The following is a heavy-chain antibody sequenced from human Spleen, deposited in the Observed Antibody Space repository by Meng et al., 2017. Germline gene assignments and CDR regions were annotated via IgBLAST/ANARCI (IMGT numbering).Heavy chain of an antibody. CDR1: GFTFSSYC. CDR3: AREDYDRSGYFHQTWYFDL. V-gene: IGHV3-21*01. Sequence: GESLKISCAASGFTFSSYCMNWVRQAPGKGLEWVSSISSSSSYIYYADSVKVRFTISKDNAKNSLYLQMNSLRAEDTAVYYCAREDYDRSGYFHQTWYFDLWGHGTLVTVSS. CDR2: ISSSSSYI. D-gene: IGHD3-22*01. J-gene: IGHJ2*01.